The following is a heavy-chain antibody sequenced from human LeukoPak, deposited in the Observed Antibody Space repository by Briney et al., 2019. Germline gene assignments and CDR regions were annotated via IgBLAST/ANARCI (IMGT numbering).Heavy chain of an antibody. CDR2: IVVGSGNT. J-gene: IGHJ4*02. Sequence: TSVKVSCKASGFTFTSSAMQWVRHARGQRLEWIGWIVVGSGNTNYAQKFQERVTITRDMSTSTAYMELSSLRSEDTAVYYCAATPPYYYGSGSFDYWGQGTLVTVSS. CDR1: GFTFTSSA. CDR3: AATPPYYYGSGSFDY. D-gene: IGHD3-10*01. V-gene: IGHV1-58*02.